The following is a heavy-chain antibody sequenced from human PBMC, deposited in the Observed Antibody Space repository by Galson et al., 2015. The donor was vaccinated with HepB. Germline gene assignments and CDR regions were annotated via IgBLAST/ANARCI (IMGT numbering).Heavy chain of an antibody. CDR3: ARADVKDYGDYPNWFDT. J-gene: IGHJ5*02. V-gene: IGHV1-69*10. Sequence: SVKVSCKTSGDTFSSYAISWVRQAPGQGLEWMGGIIPILGIANYAQKFQGRVTITANKSTSTAYMELSSLRSEDTAVYYCARADVKDYGDYPNWFDTWGQGTLVTVSS. CDR2: IIPILGIA. D-gene: IGHD4-17*01. CDR1: GDTFSSYA.